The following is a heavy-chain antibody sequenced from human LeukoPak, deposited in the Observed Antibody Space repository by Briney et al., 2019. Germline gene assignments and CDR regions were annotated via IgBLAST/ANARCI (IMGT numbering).Heavy chain of an antibody. J-gene: IGHJ4*02. Sequence: GGSLRLSCAASGFPFSAYSMNWVRQAPGKGLEWVSSISGSSTYMYYADSVKGRFTISRDNSKNTLYLQMNSLRAEDTAVYYCAKERSGRYNRNDGGYWGQGTLVTVSS. D-gene: IGHD1-20*01. V-gene: IGHV3-21*04. CDR1: GFPFSAYS. CDR2: ISGSSTYM. CDR3: AKERSGRYNRNDGGY.